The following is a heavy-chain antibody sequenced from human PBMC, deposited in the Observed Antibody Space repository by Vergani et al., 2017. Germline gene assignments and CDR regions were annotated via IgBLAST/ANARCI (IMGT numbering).Heavy chain of an antibody. J-gene: IGHJ5*02. CDR3: ARERRDIGVVASWFDP. Sequence: EVQLLESGGGLVQPGGSLRLSCAASGFTFTTYAMSWVRQAPGKGLEWVSAMSGSGGNTYYADSVKGRCTISRDNSKNTLYLQMNSLRAEDTAVYECARERRDIGVVASWFDPWGQGTLVTVSS. CDR2: MSGSGGNT. V-gene: IGHV3-23*01. CDR1: GFTFTTYA. D-gene: IGHD2-15*01.